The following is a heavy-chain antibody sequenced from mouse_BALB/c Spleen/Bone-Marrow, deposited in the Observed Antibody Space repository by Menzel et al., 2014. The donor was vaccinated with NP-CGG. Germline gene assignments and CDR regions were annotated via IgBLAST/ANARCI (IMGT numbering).Heavy chain of an antibody. J-gene: IGHJ3*01. CDR2: ILPGSGST. Sequence: QVQLKESGAELMKPGASVKISCKATGYTFSSYWIEWVKQRPGHGLEWIGEILPGSGSTNYNEKFKGKATFTADTSSNTAYMQLSSLTSEDSAVYYCARRGYDGAYCGQGTLVTVSA. V-gene: IGHV1-9*01. D-gene: IGHD2-14*01. CDR3: ARRGYDGAY. CDR1: GYTFSSYW.